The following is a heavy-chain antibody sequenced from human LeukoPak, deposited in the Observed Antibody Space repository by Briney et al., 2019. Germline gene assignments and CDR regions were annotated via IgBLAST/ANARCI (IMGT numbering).Heavy chain of an antibody. CDR3: ARARKGSSALREDYYYMDV. J-gene: IGHJ6*03. D-gene: IGHD3-10*01. CDR1: GYFFSAYY. CDR2: INPNSGDT. Sequence: ASVKVSCKASGYFFSAYYIHWVRQGPGQGLEWMGCINPNSGDTKYAQKFQDRVTMTRDTSIRTAYMELRRLRYDDTAVFYCARARKGSSALREDYYYMDVWGKGTTVTISS. V-gene: IGHV1-2*02.